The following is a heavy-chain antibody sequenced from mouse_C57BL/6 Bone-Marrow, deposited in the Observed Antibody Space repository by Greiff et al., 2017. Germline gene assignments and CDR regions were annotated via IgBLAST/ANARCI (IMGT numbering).Heavy chain of an antibody. CDR2: IRSKSNNYAT. D-gene: IGHD1-1*01. V-gene: IGHV10-1*01. Sequence: EVHLVESGGGLVQPKGSLKLSCAASGFSFNTYAMNWVRQAPGKGLEWVARIRSKSNNYATYYADSVKDRFTISRDDSESMLYLQMNNLKTEDTAMYYCVRSYYYGSSSWYFDVWGTGTTVTVSS. CDR1: GFSFNTYA. CDR3: VRSYYYGSSSWYFDV. J-gene: IGHJ1*03.